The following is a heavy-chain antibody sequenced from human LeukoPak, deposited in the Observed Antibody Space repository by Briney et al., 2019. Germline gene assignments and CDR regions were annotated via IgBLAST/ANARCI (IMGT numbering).Heavy chain of an antibody. V-gene: IGHV4-38-2*02. J-gene: IGHJ4*02. D-gene: IGHD1-14*01. CDR1: GYSISSGYY. CDR2: IYYSGST. CDR3: AAYVYLPGIHYNGIDY. Sequence: SETLSLTCIVSGYSISSGYYWGWIRQPPGKGLEWIGSIYYSGSTYYNPSLKSRVTISLDTANNQFSLKLSSVTAADTAVYYCAAYVYLPGIHYNGIDYWGQGTLVTVSS.